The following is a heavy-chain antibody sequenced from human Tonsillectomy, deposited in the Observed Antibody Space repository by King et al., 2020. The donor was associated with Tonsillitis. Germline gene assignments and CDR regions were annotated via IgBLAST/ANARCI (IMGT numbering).Heavy chain of an antibody. Sequence: QLQESGPGLVKPSETLSLTCSVSGGSINSFYWSWIRQPPGKGLEWIGYIYYNGSTTYNPSLKSRVTISVDTSTNQFSLKLTSVTAADTAVYYCARHSISPSWTFDYWGQGTLVTVSS. V-gene: IGHV4-59*01. J-gene: IGHJ4*02. CDR2: IYYNGST. CDR1: GGSINSFY. CDR3: ARHSISPSWTFDY. D-gene: IGHD6-6*01.